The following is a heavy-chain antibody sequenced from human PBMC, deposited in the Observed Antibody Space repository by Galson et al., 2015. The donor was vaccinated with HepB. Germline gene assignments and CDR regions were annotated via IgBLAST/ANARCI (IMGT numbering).Heavy chain of an antibody. CDR3: AVGDIVVVPAARSPVNWFDP. Sequence: SVKVSCKASGGTFSSYAISWVRQAPGQGLEWMGGIIPIFGTANYAQKFQGRVTITADKSTSTAYMELSSLRSEDTAVYYCAVGDIVVVPAARSPVNWFDPWGQGTLVTVSS. CDR1: GGTFSSYA. J-gene: IGHJ5*02. V-gene: IGHV1-69*06. CDR2: IIPIFGTA. D-gene: IGHD2-2*01.